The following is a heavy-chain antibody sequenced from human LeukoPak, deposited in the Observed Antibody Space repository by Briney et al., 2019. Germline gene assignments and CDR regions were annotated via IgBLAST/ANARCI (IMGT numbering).Heavy chain of an antibody. CDR2: ITSSGTA. CDR3: ASAPNYRRYSSHS. CDR1: GDVMSDSDY. Sequence: PSETLSLTCTASGDVMSDSDYWAWLRHTPGTGLKWIGGITSSGTAHYSPSLNSQVTVSVDTSKSQFSLTLTSVTAADTAVYFCASAPNYRRYSSHSWGQGALLTVSS. J-gene: IGHJ4*02. V-gene: IGHV4-39*01. D-gene: IGHD3-16*02.